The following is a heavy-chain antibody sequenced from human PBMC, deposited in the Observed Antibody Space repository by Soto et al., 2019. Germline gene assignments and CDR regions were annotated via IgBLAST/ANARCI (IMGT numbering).Heavy chain of an antibody. Sequence: SETLSLTCIVIGGSIRSPNFSWSWIRHHPGKGPEWIGKIYYNGTTNYNPSLKSRVTISVDTSKNQFSLKLSSVTAADTAVYYCARHNGPLYVGYYYDMDVWGQGTTVTVSS. CDR2: IYYNGTT. V-gene: IGHV4-39*01. D-gene: IGHD3-16*01. CDR3: ARHNGPLYVGYYYDMDV. CDR1: GGSIRSPNFS. J-gene: IGHJ6*02.